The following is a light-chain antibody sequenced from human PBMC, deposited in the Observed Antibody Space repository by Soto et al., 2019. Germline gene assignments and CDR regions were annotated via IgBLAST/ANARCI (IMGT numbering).Light chain of an antibody. J-gene: IGKJ1*01. CDR2: AAS. V-gene: IGKV1-39*01. CDR3: QHSYSSPPT. Sequence: DIQMTQSPSSLSGSVGDRVTITCRASQAISSYLTWYQQKPGKAPKLLIFAASSLQSGVPSRFSGSGSGTEFTLTISSLQPEDFATYYCQHSYSSPPTFGQGTKVDIK. CDR1: QAISSY.